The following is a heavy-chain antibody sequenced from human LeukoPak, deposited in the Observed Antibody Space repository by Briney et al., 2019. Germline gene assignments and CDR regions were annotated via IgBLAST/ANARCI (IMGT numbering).Heavy chain of an antibody. D-gene: IGHD5-12*01. J-gene: IGHJ4*02. CDR2: ISSSSNYI. V-gene: IGHV3-21*01. CDR1: GFTFTNYN. Sequence: PGGSLRLPCAASGFTFTNYNMHWVRQAPGKGLEWVSSISSSSNYIYYADSLKGRFTISRDNAKNSLYLQMNSLRAEDTAVYYCARYVATTHYFDYWGQGTLVTVSS. CDR3: ARYVATTHYFDY.